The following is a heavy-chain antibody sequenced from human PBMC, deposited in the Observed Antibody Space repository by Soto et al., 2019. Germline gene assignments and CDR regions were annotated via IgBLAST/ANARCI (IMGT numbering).Heavy chain of an antibody. J-gene: IGHJ6*02. CDR1: GFTFSSYG. Sequence: GGSLRLSCAASGFTFSSYGMHWVRQAPGKGLEWVAVISYDGSNKYYADSVKGRFTISGDNSKNTLYLQMNSLRAEDTAVYYCAKDARDYGDYDYYYYGMDVWGQGTTVTVSS. CDR2: ISYDGSNK. V-gene: IGHV3-30*18. D-gene: IGHD4-17*01. CDR3: AKDARDYGDYDYYYYGMDV.